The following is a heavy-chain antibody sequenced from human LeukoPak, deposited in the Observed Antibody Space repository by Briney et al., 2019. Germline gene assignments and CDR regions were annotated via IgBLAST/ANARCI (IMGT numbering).Heavy chain of an antibody. J-gene: IGHJ3*02. Sequence: SVKVSCKASGGTFSSYAISWVRQAPGQGLEWMGRIIPILGIANYAQKFQGRVTITADKSTSTAYMELSSLRSEDTAVYYCARLAVAGPSAFDIWGQGTMVTVSS. D-gene: IGHD6-19*01. CDR2: IIPILGIA. V-gene: IGHV1-69*04. CDR1: GGTFSSYA. CDR3: ARLAVAGPSAFDI.